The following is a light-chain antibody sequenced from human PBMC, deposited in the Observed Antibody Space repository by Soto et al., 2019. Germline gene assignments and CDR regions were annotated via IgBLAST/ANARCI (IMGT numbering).Light chain of an antibody. Sequence: QSALTQPASVSGSPGQSITISCTGTSSDVGGYNYVSWYQQHPGKAPKLIIYEVTHRPSGVSSRFYGSRSGNTASLTISGLQAEDEADYYCKARTTRNTLVFGGGTQVSVL. CDR1: SSDVGGYNY. CDR3: KARTTRNTLV. CDR2: EVT. V-gene: IGLV2-14*01. J-gene: IGLJ3*02.